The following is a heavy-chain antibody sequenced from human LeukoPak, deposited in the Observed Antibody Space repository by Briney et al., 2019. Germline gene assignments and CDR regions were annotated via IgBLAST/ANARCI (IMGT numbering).Heavy chain of an antibody. J-gene: IGHJ4*02. CDR2: ISSSSGTTK. CDR3: ARDKRDYTFDY. Sequence: GGSLRLSCAASGSTFSDYYVTWIRQAPGKGLEWVSHISSSSGTTKEYADSVKGRFTISRDNAKNSLYLQMNSLRVEDTAVYYCARDKRDYTFDYWGQGTLVTVSS. V-gene: IGHV3-11*01. D-gene: IGHD4-11*01. CDR1: GSTFSDYY.